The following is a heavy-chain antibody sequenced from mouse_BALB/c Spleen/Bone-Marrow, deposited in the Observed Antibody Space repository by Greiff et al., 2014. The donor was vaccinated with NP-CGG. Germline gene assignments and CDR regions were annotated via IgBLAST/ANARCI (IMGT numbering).Heavy chain of an antibody. D-gene: IGHD1-2*01. J-gene: IGHJ4*01. Sequence: VKLEESGPGLVAPSQSLSITCTVSGFSLTSYGVHWVRQPPGKGLEWLGVIWADGSTNYNSALMSRLSISKDNSKSQVFLKMNGLQTDDTAMYYCSMITTATGAMDYWGQGTSVTVSS. CDR3: SMITTATGAMDY. V-gene: IGHV2-9*02. CDR1: GFSLTSYG. CDR2: IWADGST.